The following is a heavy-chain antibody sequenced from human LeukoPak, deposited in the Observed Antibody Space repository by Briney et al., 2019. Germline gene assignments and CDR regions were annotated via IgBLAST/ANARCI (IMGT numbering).Heavy chain of an antibody. CDR3: ARVYLIAESRGFDY. CDR2: ISNSGST. J-gene: IGHJ4*02. CDR1: GASISSYY. Sequence: SETLSLTCSVSGASISSYYWSWMRQPPGKGLEWIGYISNSGSTNYNPSLKSRVTISVDTSKNQFSLNLNSMTAADTAVYYCARVYLIAESRGFDYWGQGTLVTVSS. V-gene: IGHV4-59*08. D-gene: IGHD2/OR15-2a*01.